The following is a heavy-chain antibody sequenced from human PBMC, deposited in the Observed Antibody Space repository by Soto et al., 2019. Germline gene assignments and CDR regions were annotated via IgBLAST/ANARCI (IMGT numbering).Heavy chain of an antibody. Sequence: QVQLQQWGAGLLKPSETLSLTCAVYGGSFSGYYWTWIRQPPGTGLEWLWEINHSGSTNYNPYLKSRVTISVDTSKNQFSLKLTSVTAADTAVYYCARDKITGLFDYWGQGTLVTVSS. CDR2: INHSGST. CDR1: GGSFSGYY. CDR3: ARDKITGLFDY. V-gene: IGHV4-34*01. J-gene: IGHJ4*02. D-gene: IGHD2-8*02.